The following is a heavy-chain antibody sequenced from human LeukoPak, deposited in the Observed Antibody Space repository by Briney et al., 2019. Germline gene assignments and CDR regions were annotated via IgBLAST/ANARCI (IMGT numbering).Heavy chain of an antibody. V-gene: IGHV3-66*01. CDR2: IYSGGST. CDR3: ARTGEGVRYFDWSFDY. CDR1: GFTVSSNY. Sequence: GGSLRLSCAASGFTVSSNYMSWVRQAPGKGVEWVSVIYSGGSTYYADSVKGRFTISRDNSKNTLYLQMNSLRAEDTAVYYCARTGEGVRYFDWSFDYWGQGTLVTVSS. J-gene: IGHJ4*02. D-gene: IGHD3-9*01.